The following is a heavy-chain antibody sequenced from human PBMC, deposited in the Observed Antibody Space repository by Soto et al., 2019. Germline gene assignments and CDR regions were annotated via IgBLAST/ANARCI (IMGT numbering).Heavy chain of an antibody. CDR3: ARGFDCSGGSCHFDY. D-gene: IGHD2-15*01. V-gene: IGHV3-48*01. Sequence: EVQLAESGGGLVQPGGSLRLSCAASGFTFSTYNINWVRQAPGKGPEWVSYISSGSSIIYYADSVKGRFTISRDNAKNSLYLQMNNLRAEDTAIYYCARGFDCSGGSCHFDYWGQGTLVTVSS. CDR2: ISSGSSII. CDR1: GFTFSTYN. J-gene: IGHJ4*02.